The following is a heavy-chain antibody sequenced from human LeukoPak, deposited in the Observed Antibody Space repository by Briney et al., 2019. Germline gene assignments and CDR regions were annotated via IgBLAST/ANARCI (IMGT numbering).Heavy chain of an antibody. CDR3: ARGKYHGMDV. CDR2: TDGSSKST. J-gene: IGHJ6*02. V-gene: IGHV3-74*03. Sequence: QPGGSLRLSCAASGFTFSTYWMHWVRQAPGKGLVWVSGTDGSSKSTTYADSVKGRFTISRDNDKNTLYLQLNNLRAEDTAVYYCARGKYHGMDVWGQGTTVTVSS. CDR1: GFTFSTYW.